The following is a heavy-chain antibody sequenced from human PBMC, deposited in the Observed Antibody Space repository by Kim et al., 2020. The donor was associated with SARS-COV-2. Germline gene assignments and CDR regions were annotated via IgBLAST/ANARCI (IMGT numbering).Heavy chain of an antibody. CDR2: ISSSGSTI. J-gene: IGHJ4*02. V-gene: IGHV3-48*03. D-gene: IGHD3-10*01. Sequence: GGSLRLSCAASGFTFSSYEMNWVRQAPGKGLEWVSYISSSGSTIYYADSVKGRFTISRDNAKNSLYLQMNSLRAEDTAVYYCARGLWFGELSFDYRGQGTLVTVSS. CDR3: ARGLWFGELSFDY. CDR1: GFTFSSYE.